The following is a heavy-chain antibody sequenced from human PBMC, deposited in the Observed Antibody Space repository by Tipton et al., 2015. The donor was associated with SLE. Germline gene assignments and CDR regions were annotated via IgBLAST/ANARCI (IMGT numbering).Heavy chain of an antibody. V-gene: IGHV3-74*01. D-gene: IGHD2-15*01. Sequence: GSLRLSCVASGFMFSGYWMHWVRQAPGKGLVWVSRINSDGSSTSYADSVKGRFTISRHNAKELLFLQMSSLRAEDTAVYYCARDRCSGGSCYSFDYWGQGTLVTVSS. CDR3: ARDRCSGGSCYSFDY. CDR1: GFMFSGYW. J-gene: IGHJ4*02. CDR2: INSDGSST.